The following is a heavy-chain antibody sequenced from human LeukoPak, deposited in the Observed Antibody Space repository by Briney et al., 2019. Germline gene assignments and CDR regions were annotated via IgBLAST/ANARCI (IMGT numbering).Heavy chain of an antibody. D-gene: IGHD4-23*01. J-gene: IGHJ4*02. CDR3: ARGGTTVVTPLDY. V-gene: IGHV4-59*01. CDR1: GGSISSYY. CDR2: IYYSGIT. Sequence: SETLSLTCTVSGGSISSYYWNWIRQPPGKGLQWIGYIYYSGITNYNPSLKSRVTISVDTSKNQFSLKLSSVTAADTAVYYCARGGTTVVTPLDYWGQGTLVTVSS.